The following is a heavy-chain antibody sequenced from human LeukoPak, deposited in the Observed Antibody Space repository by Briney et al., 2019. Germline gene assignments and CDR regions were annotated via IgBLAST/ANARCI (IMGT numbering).Heavy chain of an antibody. V-gene: IGHV1-46*01. J-gene: IGHJ6*03. CDR1: GYTFPSYF. D-gene: IGHD3-16*01. CDR2: INPSGGST. CDR3: ARDIRLLGGHYYYMDV. Sequence: ASVKVSCKASGYTFPSYFMHWVPQAPGQALEWMGIINPSGGSTSYAQKFQGRVTMTRDTSTSTVYMELSSLRSEDTAVYYCARDIRLLGGHYYYMDVWGKGTTVTVSS.